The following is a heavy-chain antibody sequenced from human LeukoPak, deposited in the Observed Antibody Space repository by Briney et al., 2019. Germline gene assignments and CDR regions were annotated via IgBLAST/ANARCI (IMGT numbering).Heavy chain of an antibody. CDR2: IHYSGRT. CDR3: ATEVAPSDHYYYYGMDV. V-gene: IGHV4-59*01. J-gene: IGHJ6*02. D-gene: IGHD5-12*01. CDR1: GGSISSNY. Sequence: PSETLSLTCTVSGGSISSNYWSWVGQPPGKGLEWIGYIHYSGRTNYNPSLKSRVTISVDTSKNQFSLKLSSVTAADTAVYYCATEVAPSDHYYYYGMDVWGQGTTVTVSS.